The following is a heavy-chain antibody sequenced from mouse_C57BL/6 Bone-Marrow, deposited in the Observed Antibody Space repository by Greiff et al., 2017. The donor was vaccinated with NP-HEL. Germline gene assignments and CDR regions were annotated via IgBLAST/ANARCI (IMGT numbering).Heavy chain of an antibody. Sequence: VQLQQPGAELVMPGASVKLSCKASGYTFTSYWMHWVKQRPGQGLEWIGEIDPSDSYTNYNQKFKGKSTLTVDKSSSTAHMQLSSLTSEDSAVYYCARHEGYFDVWGTGTTVTVSS. V-gene: IGHV1-69*01. CDR2: IDPSDSYT. J-gene: IGHJ1*03. CDR3: ARHEGYFDV. CDR1: GYTFTSYW.